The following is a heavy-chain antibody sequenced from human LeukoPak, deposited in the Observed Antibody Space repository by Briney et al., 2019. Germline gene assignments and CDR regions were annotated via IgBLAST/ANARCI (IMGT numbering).Heavy chain of an antibody. D-gene: IGHD6-13*01. CDR1: GGSISSYY. V-gene: IGHV4-59*01. J-gene: IGHJ6*02. CDR3: ARGGSSWYRYYYGMDV. Sequence: ASETLSLTCTVSGGSISSYYWSWIRQPPGQGLEWIGYIYYSGSTNYNPSLKSRVTLSVDTSKNQFSLKLSPVTAADTAVYYCARGGSSWYRYYYGMDVWGQGTTVTVSS. CDR2: IYYSGST.